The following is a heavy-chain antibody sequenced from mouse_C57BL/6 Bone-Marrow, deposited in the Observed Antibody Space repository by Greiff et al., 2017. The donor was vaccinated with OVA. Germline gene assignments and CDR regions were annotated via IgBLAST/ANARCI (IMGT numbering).Heavy chain of an antibody. J-gene: IGHJ4*01. V-gene: IGHV3-6*01. CDR1: GYSITSGYY. D-gene: IGHD1-1*01. Sequence: EVKLVESGPGLVKPSQSLSLTCSVTGYSITSGYYWNWIRQFPGNKLEWMGYISYDGSNNYNPSLKNRISITRDTSKNQFFLKLNSVTTEDTATYYCASLIYYYGRGYAMDYWGQGTSVTVSS. CDR2: ISYDGSN. CDR3: ASLIYYYGRGYAMDY.